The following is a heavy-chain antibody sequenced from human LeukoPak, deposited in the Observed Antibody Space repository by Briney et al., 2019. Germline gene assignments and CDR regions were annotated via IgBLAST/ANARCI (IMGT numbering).Heavy chain of an antibody. V-gene: IGHV3-48*04. Sequence: PGGSLRLSCTASGFPFIEYSMNGVRQAPGRGLEGISYIGIDSGNTKYADSVKGRFTISRDNAKNSLYLQMNSLRADDTAFYYCAREYASSSGRAFDIWGQGTLVTVSS. CDR2: IGIDSGNT. CDR1: GFPFIEYS. D-gene: IGHD6-6*01. J-gene: IGHJ3*02. CDR3: AREYASSSGRAFDI.